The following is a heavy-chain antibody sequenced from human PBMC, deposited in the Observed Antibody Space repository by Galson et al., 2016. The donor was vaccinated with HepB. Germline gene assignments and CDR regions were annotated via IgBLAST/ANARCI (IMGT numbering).Heavy chain of an antibody. J-gene: IGHJ5*02. CDR2: IYYTGNT. V-gene: IGHV4-59*01. D-gene: IGHD4-17*01. CDR1: GGSISTYY. CDR3: ARFASTVTFNWFDP. Sequence: SETLSLTCTVSGGSISTYYWSWIRQPPGKGLEWIGYIYYTGNTNYNPSLKSRVTISVGTSKNQFSLKLTSVTAAETAVYYCARFASTVTFNWFDPWGQGTLVTVSS.